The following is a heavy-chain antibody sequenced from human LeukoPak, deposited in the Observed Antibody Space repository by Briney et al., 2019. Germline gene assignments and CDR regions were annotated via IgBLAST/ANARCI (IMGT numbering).Heavy chain of an antibody. CDR1: GFTFSSYA. J-gene: IGHJ4*02. D-gene: IGHD2-21*02. Sequence: GGSLRLSCAASGFTFSSYAMHWVRQAPGKGLEWVAVISYDGSNKYYADSVKGRFTISRDSSKNTLYLQMNSLRAEDTAVYYCARDLVVTDRFDYWGQGTLVTVSS. CDR3: ARDLVVTDRFDY. V-gene: IGHV3-30-3*01. CDR2: ISYDGSNK.